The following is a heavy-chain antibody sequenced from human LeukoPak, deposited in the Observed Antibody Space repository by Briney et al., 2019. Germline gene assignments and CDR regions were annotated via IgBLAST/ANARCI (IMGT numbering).Heavy chain of an antibody. CDR3: ARDGRSGSYYYYMDV. D-gene: IGHD3-3*01. CDR1: GGSISSYY. CDR2: IYTSGST. V-gene: IGHV4-4*07. J-gene: IGHJ6*03. Sequence: SETLSLTCTVSGGSISSYYWSWIRQPAGKGLEWIGRIYTSGSTNYNPSLKSRVTMSVDTSKNQFSLELSSVTAADTAVYYCARDGRSGSYYYYMDVWGKGTTVTVSS.